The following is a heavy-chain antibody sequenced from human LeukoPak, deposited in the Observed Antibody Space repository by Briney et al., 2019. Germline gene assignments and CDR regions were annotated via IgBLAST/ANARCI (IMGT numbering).Heavy chain of an antibody. CDR1: GFTFSTYA. V-gene: IGHV3-23*01. CDR2: VTSDGRWT. J-gene: IGHJ4*02. D-gene: IGHD3-10*01. CDR3: AKGTSWFGED. Sequence: GGSLRLSCAASGFTFSTYAMTWVRQAPGKGLEWVAAVTSDGRWTNYADSVKGRFTVSRDNPKDTLFMQMSSLRAEDTAVYYCAKGTSWFGEDWGLGTLVTVSS.